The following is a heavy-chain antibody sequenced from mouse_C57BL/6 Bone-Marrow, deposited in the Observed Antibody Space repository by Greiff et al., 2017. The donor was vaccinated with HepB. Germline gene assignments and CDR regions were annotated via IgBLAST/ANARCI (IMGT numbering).Heavy chain of an antibody. CDR2: ISYDGSN. CDR3: ARERVQRSFAY. V-gene: IGHV3-6*01. J-gene: IGHJ3*01. CDR1: GYSITSGYY. Sequence: EVHLVESGPGLVKPSQSLSLTCSVTGYSITSGYYWNWIRQFPGNKLEWMGYISYDGSNNYNPSLKNRISITRDTSKNQFFLKLNSVTTEDTATYYCARERVQRSFAYWGQGTLVTVSA.